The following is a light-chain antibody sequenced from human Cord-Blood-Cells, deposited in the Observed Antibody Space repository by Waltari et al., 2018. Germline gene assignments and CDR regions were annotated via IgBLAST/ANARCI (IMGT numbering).Light chain of an antibody. Sequence: QSALTQPASVSVSPGQSITISCTGTSSDVGCYNYVSWYQQHPGKAPKLMIYDVSKRPSGVSNRFSGSKSGNTASLTISGLQAEDEADYYCSSYTSSSTSFGTGTKVTVL. CDR1: SSDVGCYNY. J-gene: IGLJ1*01. CDR2: DVS. V-gene: IGLV2-14*01. CDR3: SSYTSSSTS.